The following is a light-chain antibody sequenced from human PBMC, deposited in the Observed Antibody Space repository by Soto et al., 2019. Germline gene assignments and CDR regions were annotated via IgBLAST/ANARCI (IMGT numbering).Light chain of an antibody. J-gene: IGKJ1*01. CDR2: DVS. Sequence: EIVLTQSPGTLSLSPGERATLSCRSSHSVSSNYLAWYQQKPGQAPRLLIYDVSSSPTGIPDRFSGSGSGTDFTLTSSRLEPVDFAVYYCQQYGISPTFGQGTKVEIK. V-gene: IGKV3-20*01. CDR1: HSVSSNY. CDR3: QQYGISPT.